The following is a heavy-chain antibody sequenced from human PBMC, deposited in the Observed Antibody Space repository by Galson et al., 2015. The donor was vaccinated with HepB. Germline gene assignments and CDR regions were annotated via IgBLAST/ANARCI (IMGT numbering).Heavy chain of an antibody. CDR2: IIPIFGRT. V-gene: IGHV1-69*13. CDR3: ARVTDYNWTANWCDP. D-gene: IGHD1-20*01. Sequence: SVKVSCKASGGTFSSYAISWVRQAPGQGLEWMGGIIPIFGRTNYAHKFHGRVRITADESTSTAYMDLSSLISEDTAVYYCARVTDYNWTANWCDPWGQGTLVTVSS. J-gene: IGHJ5*02. CDR1: GGTFSSYA.